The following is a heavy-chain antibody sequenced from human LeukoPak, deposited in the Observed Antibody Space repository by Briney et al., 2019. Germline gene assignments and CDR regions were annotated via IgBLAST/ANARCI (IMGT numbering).Heavy chain of an antibody. CDR1: GYTFTSYD. Sequence: ASVKVSCKASGYTFTSYDINWVRQATGQGLEWMGWMNPNSGKTGYAQKFQGRGTMTRNTSIRTAYMEMSSLRSEDTAVYYCARACSGGSCYAFDIWGQGTMVTVSS. D-gene: IGHD2-15*01. V-gene: IGHV1-8*01. CDR3: ARACSGGSCYAFDI. CDR2: MNPNSGKT. J-gene: IGHJ3*02.